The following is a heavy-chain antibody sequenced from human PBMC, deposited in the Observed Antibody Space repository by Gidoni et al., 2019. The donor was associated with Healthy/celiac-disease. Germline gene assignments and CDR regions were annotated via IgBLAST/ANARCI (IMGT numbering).Heavy chain of an antibody. D-gene: IGHD6-19*01. V-gene: IGHV3-33*01. CDR3: ARDPGAPVAGIFDY. Sequence: QVQLVESGGGVVKPGRSLRLPCDASGFTFGSYGMPWVRQAPGKGLEWVAVIWYDGSNKYYADSVKGRFTISRDNSKNTLYLQMNSLRAEDTAVYYCARDPGAPVAGIFDYWGQGTLVTVSS. CDR1: GFTFGSYG. J-gene: IGHJ4*02. CDR2: IWYDGSNK.